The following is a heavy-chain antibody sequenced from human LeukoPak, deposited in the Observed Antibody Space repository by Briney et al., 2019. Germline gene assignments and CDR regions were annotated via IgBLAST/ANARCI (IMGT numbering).Heavy chain of an antibody. CDR3: ARITDRTIFGEIMHVFDI. D-gene: IGHD3-3*01. Sequence: PSETLSLTCTVSGDSINNNNYYWGWIRQPPGKGLEWIVNIYYNRRTYYSPSLKSRGTISVDTSNNQFSLKLSSVTAADTAVYYCARITDRTIFGEIMHVFDIWGQGTPVPVSS. V-gene: IGHV4-39*01. J-gene: IGHJ3*02. CDR1: GDSINNNNYY. CDR2: IYYNRRT.